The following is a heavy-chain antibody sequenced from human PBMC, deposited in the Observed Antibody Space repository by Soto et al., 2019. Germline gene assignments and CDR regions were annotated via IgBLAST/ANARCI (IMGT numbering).Heavy chain of an antibody. Sequence: SETLSLTCTVSGGSISSGDYYWSWIRQPPGKGLEWIGYIYYSGSTYYNPSLKSRVTISVDTSKNQFSLKLSSVTAADTAVYYCARDRRSYYDFWSGYPGYYYYYGMDVWGQGTTVTVSS. J-gene: IGHJ6*02. D-gene: IGHD3-3*01. CDR1: GGSISSGDYY. CDR2: IYYSGST. V-gene: IGHV4-30-4*01. CDR3: ARDRRSYYDFWSGYPGYYYYYGMDV.